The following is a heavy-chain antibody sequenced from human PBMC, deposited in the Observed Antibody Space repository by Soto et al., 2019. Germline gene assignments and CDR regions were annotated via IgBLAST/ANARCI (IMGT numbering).Heavy chain of an antibody. V-gene: IGHV3-48*03. CDR1: GFTVSRFE. J-gene: IGHJ4*02. D-gene: IGHD3-10*01. CDR3: TRAAWFPYLSFY. Sequence: GPLRLCCAASGFTVSRFELHWVRQAPGKGLEWISYISSSGSTAYYASSVEGRFTISRDNANNSVYLQMDSLRAEDTALYYCTRAAWFPYLSFYWGQGALVTVSS. CDR2: ISSSGSTA.